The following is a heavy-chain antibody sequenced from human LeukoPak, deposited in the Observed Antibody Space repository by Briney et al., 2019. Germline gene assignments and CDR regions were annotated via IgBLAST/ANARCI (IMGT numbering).Heavy chain of an antibody. V-gene: IGHV4-39*01. CDR3: ARQMRVYGGYYGDAATPLDY. J-gene: IGHJ4*02. Sequence: PSETLSLTCTVSGASISSSSYYWDWIRQPPGKGLEWIGNIYYGGNTYYNPSLKSRVTISIDTSKNQFSLKLSSVTAADTAVHYCARQMRVYGGYYGDAATPLDYWGQGTLVTVSS. CDR2: IYYGGNT. D-gene: IGHD5-12*01. CDR1: GASISSSSYY.